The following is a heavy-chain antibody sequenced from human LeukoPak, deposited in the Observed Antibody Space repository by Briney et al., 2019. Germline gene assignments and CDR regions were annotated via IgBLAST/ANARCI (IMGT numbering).Heavy chain of an antibody. Sequence: GGSLRLSCAASGFTFSSYGMHWVRQAPGKGLEWVAVIWYDGSNKYYADSVKGRFTISRDNSKNTLYLQMNSLRAEDTAVYYCARDRGYYDSSGYYDYWGQGTLVTASS. CDR2: IWYDGSNK. D-gene: IGHD3-22*01. J-gene: IGHJ4*02. CDR1: GFTFSSYG. CDR3: ARDRGYYDSSGYYDY. V-gene: IGHV3-33*01.